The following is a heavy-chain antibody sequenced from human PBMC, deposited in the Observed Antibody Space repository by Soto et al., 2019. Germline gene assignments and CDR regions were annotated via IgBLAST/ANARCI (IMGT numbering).Heavy chain of an antibody. J-gene: IGHJ5*02. CDR1: GGTSRSLS. V-gene: IGHV1-69*17. CDR2: ITPLFGIP. CDR3: ARDTHSAGGWFDT. Sequence: QVQLVQSGAEVKKPGSSVKVSCKASGGTSRSLSITWVRQAPGQGLEWMGGITPLFGIPNYPQKFQGRLTITADKSTGTAYVELISLRSEDTAVYYCARDTHSAGGWFDTWGRGTLVTVSS. D-gene: IGHD2-15*01.